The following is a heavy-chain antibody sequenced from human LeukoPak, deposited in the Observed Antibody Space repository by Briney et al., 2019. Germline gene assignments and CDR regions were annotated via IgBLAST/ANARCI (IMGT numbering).Heavy chain of an antibody. CDR1: GGSLSSYY. CDR3: ARKYGGTPPELRGVAP. V-gene: IGHV4-59*01. Sequence: PSETLSLTCTVSGGSLSSYYCSWIRQPPGKGLEWIGYIYYSGSTNYNPSLTSRGTISVDTSKNQFSLRLSSVPAADPAVYYCARKYGGTPPELRGVAPWGQGTLAAVSS. D-gene: IGHD1-26*01. J-gene: IGHJ5*02. CDR2: IYYSGST.